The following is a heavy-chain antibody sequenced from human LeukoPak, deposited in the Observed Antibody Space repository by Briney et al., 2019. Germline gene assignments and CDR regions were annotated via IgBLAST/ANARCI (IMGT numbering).Heavy chain of an antibody. CDR3: ARGYPYGSGPRWVWFDP. V-gene: IGHV4-34*01. CDR1: GESFSGYY. J-gene: IGHJ5*02. CDR2: INHSGST. D-gene: IGHD3-10*01. Sequence: PSETLSLTCAVYGESFSGYYWSWIRQPPGKGLEWIGEINHSGSTNYNPSLKSRVTISVDTSKNQFSLKLSSVTAADTAVYYCARGYPYGSGPRWVWFDPWGQGTLVTVSS.